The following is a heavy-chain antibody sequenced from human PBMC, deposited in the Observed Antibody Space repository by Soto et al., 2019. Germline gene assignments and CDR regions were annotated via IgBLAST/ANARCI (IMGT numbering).Heavy chain of an antibody. D-gene: IGHD3-22*01. J-gene: IGHJ4*02. CDR1: GGTFSSYA. V-gene: IGHV1-69*13. CDR3: ARGDSSGLVFDY. Sequence: SVKVSCKASGGTFSSYAISWVRQAPGQGLEWMGGIIPIFGTANYAQKFQGRVTITADESTSTAYMELSSLRSEDTAVYYCARGDSSGLVFDYWGQGTLVTVSS. CDR2: IIPIFGTA.